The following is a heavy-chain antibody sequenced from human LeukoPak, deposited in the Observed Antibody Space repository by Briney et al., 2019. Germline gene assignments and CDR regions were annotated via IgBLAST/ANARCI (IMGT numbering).Heavy chain of an antibody. CDR2: IKQDGSET. CDR1: GFTFSNYW. CDR3: ARDPYSSSWSYGMDV. D-gene: IGHD6-13*01. Sequence: PGGSLRLSCTASGFTFSNYWMSWVRQTPEKGLEWVANIKQDGSETVYVGSVKGRFTISRDNAQSSLYLQMNSLRAEDTAVYYCARDPYSSSWSYGMDVWGQGTTVTVSS. V-gene: IGHV3-7*05. J-gene: IGHJ6*02.